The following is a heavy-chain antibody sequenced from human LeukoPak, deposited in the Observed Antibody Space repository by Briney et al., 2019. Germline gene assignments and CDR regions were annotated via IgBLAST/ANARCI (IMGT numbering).Heavy chain of an antibody. J-gene: IGHJ5*02. V-gene: IGHV1-69*04. CDR3: AKGGITGTTANFNWFDP. CDR1: GGTFSSYA. D-gene: IGHD1-7*01. Sequence: SVKVSCKASGGTFSSYAISWVRQAPGQGLEWMGRIIPILGIANYAQKFQGRATITADKSTSTAYMELSSLRSEDTAVYYCAKGGITGTTANFNWFDPWGQGTLVTVSS. CDR2: IIPILGIA.